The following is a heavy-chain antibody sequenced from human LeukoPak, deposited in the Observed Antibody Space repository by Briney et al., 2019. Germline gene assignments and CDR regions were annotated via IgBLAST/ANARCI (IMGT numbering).Heavy chain of an antibody. V-gene: IGHV4-59*08. CDR2: THYSGRS. Sequence: PSETLSLTCSVSGGSIRSYYWNWIRQPPGKGLEWIGYTHYSGRSNNNPSFKSRVTLSVDTSKNQLSLKLNSVTAADTAVYYCARHKRGRAFDIWGQGTMVTVSS. J-gene: IGHJ3*02. CDR3: ARHKRGRAFDI. CDR1: GGSIRSYY. D-gene: IGHD6-25*01.